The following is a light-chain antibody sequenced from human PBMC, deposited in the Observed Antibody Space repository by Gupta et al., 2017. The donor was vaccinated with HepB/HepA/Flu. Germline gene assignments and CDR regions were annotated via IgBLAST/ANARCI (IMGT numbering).Light chain of an antibody. J-gene: IGLJ3*02. CDR2: ENS. Sequence: QSVLTQPPSVSAAPGQKVTISCSGSSSNIGNNYVSWYQQVPGTAPKLLIYENSKRPSGIPDRFSGSRSGTSANLGITGLQTGDEAYYYCGTWDSSLGGGVFGGGTKLTVL. CDR1: SSNIGNNY. CDR3: GTWDSSLGGGV. V-gene: IGLV1-51*02.